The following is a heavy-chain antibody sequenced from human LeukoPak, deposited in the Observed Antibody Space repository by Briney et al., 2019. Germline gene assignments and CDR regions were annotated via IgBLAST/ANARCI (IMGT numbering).Heavy chain of an antibody. CDR3: VYYYGSGSVEY. CDR2: FYYSGST. D-gene: IGHD3-10*01. CDR1: GGSITSSNYY. Sequence: PSETLSLTCTVSGGSITSSNYYWGWIRQPPGKGLEWIGSFYYSGSTNYNPSLKSRVTISVATSKNQFSLKLSSVTAADTAVYYCVYYYGSGSVEYWGQGTLVTVSS. J-gene: IGHJ4*02. V-gene: IGHV4-39*01.